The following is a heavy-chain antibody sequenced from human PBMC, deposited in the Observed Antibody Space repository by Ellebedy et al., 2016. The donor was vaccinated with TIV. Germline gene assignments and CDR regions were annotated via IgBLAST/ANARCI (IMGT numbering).Heavy chain of an antibody. J-gene: IGHJ4*02. V-gene: IGHV3-15*01. D-gene: IGHD3-10*01. CDR3: AWFTEFAPDY. CDR1: GFAFRNAW. Sequence: GGSLRLSXAASGFAFRNAWMNWVRQAPGKGLEWVGRSISEADGGATRYAPPVKGRFTISRDDSKNTLYLQMNSLKSEDTATYYRAWFTEFAPDYWGQGVPVTVSS. CDR2: SISEADGGAT.